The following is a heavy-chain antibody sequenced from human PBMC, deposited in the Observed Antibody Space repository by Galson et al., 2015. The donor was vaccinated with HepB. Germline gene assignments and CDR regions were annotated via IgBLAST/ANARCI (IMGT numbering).Heavy chain of an antibody. J-gene: IGHJ4*02. D-gene: IGHD3-10*02. CDR1: GFTFSRYW. Sequence: SLRLSCAASGFTFSRYWMTWVRQAPGKGLEWVAYINQNGSERSYVDSVQGRFTISRDNAKNSLYLQMNSLRAEDTAVYYCARSWELCWWGQGTLVTVSS. V-gene: IGHV3-7*01. CDR2: INQNGSER. CDR3: ARSWELCW.